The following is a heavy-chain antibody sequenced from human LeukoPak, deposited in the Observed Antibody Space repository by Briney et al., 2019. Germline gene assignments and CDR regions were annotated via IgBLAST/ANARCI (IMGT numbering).Heavy chain of an antibody. Sequence: GASLRLSCAASGFTFSSYAMSWVRRAPGKGLEWVSAFSGSGGSTYYADSVKGRFTISRDNSKNTLYLQMNSLRAEDTAVYYCAKGGGRYDSSGYPYYFDYWGQGTLVTVSS. CDR2: FSGSGGST. V-gene: IGHV3-23*01. CDR1: GFTFSSYA. CDR3: AKGGGRYDSSGYPYYFDY. J-gene: IGHJ4*02. D-gene: IGHD3-22*01.